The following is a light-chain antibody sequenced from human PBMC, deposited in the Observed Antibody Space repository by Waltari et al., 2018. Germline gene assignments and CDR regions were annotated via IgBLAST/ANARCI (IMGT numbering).Light chain of an antibody. CDR3: QQYATSWT. CDR1: QSLGNTY. Sequence: EIVLTQSPGTLSLSPGESASLSCRASQSLGNTYLAWYQQKPGQAPRLLIFDASRRATGIPDRFSGSGSGTDFTLTISRLEPEDFAVYYCQQYATSWTFGQGTKVEIK. J-gene: IGKJ1*01. CDR2: DAS. V-gene: IGKV3-20*01.